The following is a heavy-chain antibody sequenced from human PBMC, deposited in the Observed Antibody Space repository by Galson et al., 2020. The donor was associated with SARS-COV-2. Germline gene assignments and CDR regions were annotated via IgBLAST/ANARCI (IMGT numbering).Heavy chain of an antibody. J-gene: IGHJ4*02. CDR2: IGSNPANT. CDR3: AKGEFSSIWWYDF. Sequence: GGSLRLSCAASGFSLSNFAMTWVRQAPGKGLEWVSTIGSNPANTFYADSVRGRFTISRDNFNNNLSLQMNSLRADDTAVYYCAKGEFSSIWWYDFWGQGSLVTVSS. D-gene: IGHD2-15*01. V-gene: IGHV3-23*01. CDR1: GFSLSNFA.